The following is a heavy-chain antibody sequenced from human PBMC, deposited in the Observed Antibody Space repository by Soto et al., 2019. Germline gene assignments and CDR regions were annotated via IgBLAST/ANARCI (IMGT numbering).Heavy chain of an antibody. Sequence: GASVKVSCKASGFTFTSSAVQWVRQARGQRLEWIGWIVVGSGNTNYAQKFQERVTITRDMSTSTAYMELSSLRSEDTAVYYCAARHSAVDIMRDYYYYGMAVWGQGTPVTVSS. J-gene: IGHJ6*02. CDR2: IVVGSGNT. CDR3: AARHSAVDIMRDYYYYGMAV. V-gene: IGHV1-58*01. D-gene: IGHD6-19*01. CDR1: GFTFTSSA.